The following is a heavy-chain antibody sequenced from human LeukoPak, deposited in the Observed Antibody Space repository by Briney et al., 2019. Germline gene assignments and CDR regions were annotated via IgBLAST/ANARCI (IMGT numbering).Heavy chain of an antibody. D-gene: IGHD6-13*01. CDR1: GNTITSYY. J-gene: IGHJ4*02. CDR3: AREWAVSSSWHLDY. V-gene: IGHV1-46*01. Sequence: SMKFSSTASGNTITSYYIHWLQHPARQRLQRIRIINTSGGRTSYAQKFQGRVTMTRDTSTSTVYMELSSLRSEDTAAYYCAREWAVSSSWHLDYWGQGTLVTASS. CDR2: INTSGGRT.